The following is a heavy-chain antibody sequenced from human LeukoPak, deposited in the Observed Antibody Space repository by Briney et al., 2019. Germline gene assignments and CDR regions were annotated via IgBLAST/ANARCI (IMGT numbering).Heavy chain of an antibody. CDR3: AKTGQQLVYYYYYYMDV. J-gene: IGHJ6*03. Sequence: GGSLRLSCAASGFTFSSYGMSWVRQAPGKGLEWVSAISGSGGSTYYADSVKGRFTISRDNSKNTLYLQMNSLRAEDTAVYYCAKTGQQLVYYYYYYMDVWGKGTTVTVSS. CDR2: ISGSGGST. CDR1: GFTFSSYG. D-gene: IGHD6-13*01. V-gene: IGHV3-23*01.